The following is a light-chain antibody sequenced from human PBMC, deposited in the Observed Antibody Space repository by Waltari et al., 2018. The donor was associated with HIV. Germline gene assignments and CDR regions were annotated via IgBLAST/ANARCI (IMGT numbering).Light chain of an antibody. J-gene: IGKJ4*01. CDR1: QNIYSY. CDR2: GTS. V-gene: IGKV1-9*01. Sequence: DIQLTQSPSFLSASIGDRVTITCRASQNIYSYLVWYQQNPGRAPQVLIYGTSTLQSGVPSGFSGSGSGTEFALTITNLQPDDFATYYCQQVNGYPLTFGGGTKVEIK. CDR3: QQVNGYPLT.